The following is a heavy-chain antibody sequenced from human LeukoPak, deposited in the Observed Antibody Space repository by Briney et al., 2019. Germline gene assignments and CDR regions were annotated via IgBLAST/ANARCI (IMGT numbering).Heavy chain of an antibody. D-gene: IGHD6-13*01. CDR2: INHSGST. V-gene: IGHV4-34*01. CDR3: ARGGYSGSWSRLDV. J-gene: IGHJ6*02. CDR1: GGSFSGYY. Sequence: KPSETLSLTCAVYGGSFSGYYWSWIRQPPGKGLEWIGEINHSGSTNYNPSLKSRVTISVDTSKNQFSLKLSSVTAADTAVYYCARGGYSGSWSRLDVWGQGTTVTVSS.